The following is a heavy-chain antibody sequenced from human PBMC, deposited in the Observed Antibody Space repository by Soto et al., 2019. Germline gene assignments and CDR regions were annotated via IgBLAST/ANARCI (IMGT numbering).Heavy chain of an antibody. Sequence: EDQLVESGGGLVQPGGSLRLTCAVSGFSFRSDWMNWVRQAPGKGLEWVAHTNQDGSEKYYLDSVKGRFTIFRDNAKNSLYLKMNSLRVEDTAVYYCSGGVGDAIWGQGTLVTVSS. CDR2: TNQDGSEK. CDR1: GFSFRSDW. J-gene: IGHJ4*02. V-gene: IGHV3-7*04. D-gene: IGHD1-26*01. CDR3: SGGVGDAI.